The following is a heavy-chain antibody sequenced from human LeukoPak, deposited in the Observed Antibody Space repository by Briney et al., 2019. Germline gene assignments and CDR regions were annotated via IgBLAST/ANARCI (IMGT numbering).Heavy chain of an antibody. CDR3: ARATGWFPDY. CDR2: ISISGTTI. Sequence: GGSLRLSCAASGFTFNDYYMTWIRQAPGKGLEWVSYISISGTTIYYADSVKGRFTISRDNAKNSLYLQMNSLRAEDTAVYYCARATGWFPDYWGQGTLVTVSS. D-gene: IGHD3-10*01. V-gene: IGHV3-11*04. CDR1: GFTFNDYY. J-gene: IGHJ4*02.